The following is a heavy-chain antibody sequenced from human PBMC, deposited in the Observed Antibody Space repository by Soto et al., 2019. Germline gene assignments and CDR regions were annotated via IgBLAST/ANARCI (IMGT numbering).Heavy chain of an antibody. Sequence: QVQLVQSGPEVQKPGASVKVSCKASGNTFASHGFSWVRQAPGQGLEWMGWISGFNGQTNYALKFQGRVTLTTDTSKSTAYMELRSLRSDDTAVYFCARVDTRGVAVVRDYWGQGTLVTVYS. CDR2: ISGFNGQT. J-gene: IGHJ4*02. V-gene: IGHV1-18*01. CDR1: GNTFASHG. D-gene: IGHD3-10*01. CDR3: ARVDTRGVAVVRDY.